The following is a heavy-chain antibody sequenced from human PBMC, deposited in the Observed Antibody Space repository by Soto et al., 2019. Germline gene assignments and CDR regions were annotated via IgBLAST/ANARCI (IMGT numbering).Heavy chain of an antibody. D-gene: IGHD3-3*01. CDR2: ISWNSGSI. J-gene: IGHJ6*02. CDR3: AKDRRLYDFWGGHYYYGMDV. CDR1: GFTFDDYA. V-gene: IGHV3-9*01. Sequence: PGGSLRLSCAASGFTFDDYAMHWVRQAPGKGLEWVSGISWNSGSIGYADSVKGRFTISRDNAKNSLYLQMNSLRAEDTALYYCAKDRRLYDFWGGHYYYGMDVWGQGTTVTVSS.